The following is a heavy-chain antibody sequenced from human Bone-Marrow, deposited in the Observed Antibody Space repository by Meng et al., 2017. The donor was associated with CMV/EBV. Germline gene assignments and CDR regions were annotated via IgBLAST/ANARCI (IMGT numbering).Heavy chain of an antibody. J-gene: IGHJ4*02. V-gene: IGHV3-30-3*01. CDR2: ISYDGSNK. CDR3: VRAFDY. CDR1: GFTFSSYA. Sequence: GGSLRLSCAASGFTFSSYAMHWVRQAPGKGLEWVAVISYDGSNKYYADSVKGRFIISRDNAKNSLYLQMNSLRAEDTAVYYCVRAFDYWGQGALVTVSS.